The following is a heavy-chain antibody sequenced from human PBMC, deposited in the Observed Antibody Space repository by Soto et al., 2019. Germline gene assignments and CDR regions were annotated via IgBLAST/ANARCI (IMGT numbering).Heavy chain of an antibody. J-gene: IGHJ6*02. CDR1: GGSISSGYYY. CDR3: ARDCLTTWYYGMDD. D-gene: IGHD3-22*01. CDR2: IYSSGST. V-gene: IGHV4-30-4*01. Sequence: QVQLQESGPGLVKPSQTLSLTCTVSGGSISSGYYYWSWLRQPPGNGLEWIGYIYSSGSTYYNPSLKIRITVSGETSKTQYSLKLSSVIAADTAVYYCARDCLTTWYYGMDDWGRGTTVTVSS.